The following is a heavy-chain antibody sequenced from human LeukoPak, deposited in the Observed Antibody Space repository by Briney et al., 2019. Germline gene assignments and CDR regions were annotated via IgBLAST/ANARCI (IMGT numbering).Heavy chain of an antibody. Sequence: GGSLRLSCAASGFTFSSYGMSWVRQAPGKGLEWVSAISGSGGSTYYADSVKGRFTISRDNSKNTLYLQMNSLRAEDAAVYYCAKDLSSGRYYYYYYMDVWGKGTTVTISS. V-gene: IGHV3-23*01. J-gene: IGHJ6*03. CDR3: AKDLSSGRYYYYYYMDV. CDR2: ISGSGGST. CDR1: GFTFSSYG. D-gene: IGHD6-19*01.